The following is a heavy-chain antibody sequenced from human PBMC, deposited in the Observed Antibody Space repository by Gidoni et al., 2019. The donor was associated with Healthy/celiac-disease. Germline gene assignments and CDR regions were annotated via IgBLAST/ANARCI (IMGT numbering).Heavy chain of an antibody. CDR3: ARDSLMVYVGGYYYYGMDV. CDR2: ISSSCSTI. Sequence: EVQLVESGGGLVKPGGSLRLSCAASGFTFSSYSMNWVRQAPGKGLEWVSSISSSCSTIYYADSVKGRFTISRDNAKNSLYLQMNSLRAEDTAVYYCARDSLMVYVGGYYYYGMDVWGQGTTVTVSS. V-gene: IGHV3-21*01. J-gene: IGHJ6*02. CDR1: GFTFSSYS. D-gene: IGHD2-8*01.